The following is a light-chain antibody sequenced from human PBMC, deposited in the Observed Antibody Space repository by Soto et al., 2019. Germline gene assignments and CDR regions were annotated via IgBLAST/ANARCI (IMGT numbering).Light chain of an antibody. J-gene: IGLJ2*01. V-gene: IGLV2-14*01. CDR3: SSYTSSSPHVV. Sequence: QSALTQPASVSGSPGQSITISCTGTSSDVGGYNYVSWYQQHPGKAPKLMIYDVSNRPSGVSNRFSGSKSGNTDSLTISGLQAEDEADYYCSSYTSSSPHVVFGGGTKLTVL. CDR1: SSDVGGYNY. CDR2: DVS.